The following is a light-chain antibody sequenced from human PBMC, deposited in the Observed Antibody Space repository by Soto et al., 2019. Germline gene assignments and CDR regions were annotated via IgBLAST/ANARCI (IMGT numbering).Light chain of an antibody. CDR1: SSDVGGYNY. CDR2: EVS. Sequence: QYVLTQPPSSSGSPGQSVTISCTGTSSDVGGYNYVSWYQQHPGKAPKLMIYEVSKRPSGVPDRFSGSKSGNTASLTVSGLQAEGEADYYCSSYAGSNNYVFGTGTKVTVL. V-gene: IGLV2-8*01. J-gene: IGLJ1*01. CDR3: SSYAGSNNYV.